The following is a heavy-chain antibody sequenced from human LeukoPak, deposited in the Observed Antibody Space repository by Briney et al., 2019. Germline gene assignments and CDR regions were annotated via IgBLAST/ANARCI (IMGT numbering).Heavy chain of an antibody. CDR1: GGTFSSYA. Sequence: ASVKVSCKASGGTFSSYAISWVRQAPGQGPEWMGGIIPIFGTANYAQKFQGRVTITADESTSTAYMELSSLRSEDTAVYYCARDPTRKRAYYYMDVWGKGTTVTVSS. J-gene: IGHJ6*03. V-gene: IGHV1-69*13. CDR3: ARDPTRKRAYYYMDV. CDR2: IIPIFGTA.